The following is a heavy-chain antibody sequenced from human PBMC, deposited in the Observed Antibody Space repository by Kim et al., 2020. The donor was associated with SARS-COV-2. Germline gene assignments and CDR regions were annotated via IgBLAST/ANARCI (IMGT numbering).Heavy chain of an antibody. J-gene: IGHJ5*02. V-gene: IGHV4-34*01. CDR3: ARGRKTPVIVLMVYNNWFDP. CDR2: INHSGST. D-gene: IGHD2-8*01. CDR1: GGSFSGYY. Sequence: SETLSLTCAVYGGSFSGYYWSWIRQPPGKGLEWIGEINHSGSTNYNPSLKSRVTISVDTSKNQFSLKLSSVTAADTAVYYCARGRKTPVIVLMVYNNWFDPWGQGTLVTVSS.